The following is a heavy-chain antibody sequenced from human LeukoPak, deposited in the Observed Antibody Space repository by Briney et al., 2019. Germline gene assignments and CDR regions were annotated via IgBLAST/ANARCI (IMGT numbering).Heavy chain of an antibody. J-gene: IGHJ5*02. CDR1: EFTFSSYW. CDR3: AKKPAGFDP. Sequence: GGSLRLSCAASEFTFSSYWMHWVRQAPGKGLVWVSRINSDGSSTNYADSVKGRFTISRDNSKNTLYLQMNSLRAEDTAVYCCAKKPAGFDPWGQGTLVTVSS. V-gene: IGHV3-74*01. CDR2: INSDGSST.